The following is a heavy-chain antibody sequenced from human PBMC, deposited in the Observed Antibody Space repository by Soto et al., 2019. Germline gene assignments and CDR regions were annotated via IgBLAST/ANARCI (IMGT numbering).Heavy chain of an antibody. D-gene: IGHD2-8*01. V-gene: IGHV3-23*01. CDR1: GFTFSNYA. CDR3: AKGGRRVLIPMDV. J-gene: IGHJ6*02. Sequence: QLLESGGGLVQTGGSLRLSCTASGFTFSNYAMSWVRQAPGKGLEWVSGIRSSGESSYYADSVKGRLTISRDNSKNMLYLQINSLRAEDTAVYYCAKGGRRVLIPMDVWGQGTTVTVSS. CDR2: IRSSGESS.